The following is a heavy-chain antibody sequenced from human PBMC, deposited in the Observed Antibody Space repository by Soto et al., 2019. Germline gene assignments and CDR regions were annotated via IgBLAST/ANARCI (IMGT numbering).Heavy chain of an antibody. CDR3: ASLYCSSTSCSATYYYYYGMAV. CDR2: IIPILGIA. V-gene: IGHV1-69*02. CDR1: GGTFSSYT. Sequence: QVQLVQSGAEVKKPGSSVKVSCKASGGTFSSYTISWVRQAPGQGLEWMGRIIPILGIANYAQKFQGRVKITADKSTSTAYMELSSLRSEDTAVYYCASLYCSSTSCSATYYYYYGMAVWGQGTTVTVSS. J-gene: IGHJ6*02. D-gene: IGHD2-2*01.